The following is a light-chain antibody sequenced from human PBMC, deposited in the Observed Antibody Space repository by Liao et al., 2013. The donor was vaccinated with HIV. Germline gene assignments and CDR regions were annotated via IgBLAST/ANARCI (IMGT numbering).Light chain of an antibody. CDR3: QVWDSTSDSRV. J-gene: IGLJ3*02. CDR1: NIGSKS. CDR2: SDR. V-gene: IGLV3-21*04. Sequence: SYELTQPPSVSVAPGKTARISCGGNNIGSKSVHWYQQRPGQAPVLVIYSDRDRPSGIPERFSGSNSGKMATLTISRVEAGDEADYYCQVWDSTSDSRVFGGGTKLTVL.